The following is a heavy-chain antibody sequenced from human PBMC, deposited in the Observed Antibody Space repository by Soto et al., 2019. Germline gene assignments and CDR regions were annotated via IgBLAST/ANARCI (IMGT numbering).Heavy chain of an antibody. Sequence: SANLSLTCTVSGGSISSYYWRCIRQPPGKGLEWIGYIYYSRSTNYNPSLKSRVTISVDTSKNQFSRKLSSVTAADTAVYYCARHSPYDDYVWGSYRPRYYCDNWGQGTLVTVS. D-gene: IGHD3-16*02. CDR1: GGSISSYY. CDR3: ARHSPYDDYVWGSYRPRYYCDN. CDR2: IYYSRST. V-gene: IGHV4-59*08. J-gene: IGHJ4*02.